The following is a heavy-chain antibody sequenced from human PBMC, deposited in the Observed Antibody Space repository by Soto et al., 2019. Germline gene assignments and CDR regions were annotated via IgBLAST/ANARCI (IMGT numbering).Heavy chain of an antibody. V-gene: IGHV4-39*01. CDR2: VSFSGSK. D-gene: IGHD3-3*01. J-gene: IGHJ4*02. Sequence: SETLSLTCTVSGDSVSNSGYYWGWIRQSPGKRLEWIGSVSFSGSKYYNPSLRSRVTFSVDTSKTLISLKLRSVTAADTGVYYCARGSPQFWQLFDNWGQGALVTVSS. CDR3: ARGSPQFWQLFDN. CDR1: GDSVSNSGYY.